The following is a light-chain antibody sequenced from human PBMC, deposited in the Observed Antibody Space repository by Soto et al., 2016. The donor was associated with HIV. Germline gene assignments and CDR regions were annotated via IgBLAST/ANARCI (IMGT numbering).Light chain of an antibody. CDR1: NLGNKY. V-gene: IGLV3-1*01. Sequence: SYELTQPPSVAVSPGQTASITCSGDNLGNKYTCWYHQKPGQSPVLVVYQDDKRPSEIPARFSDSNSGNTATLTITATQTMDEADYYCQAWDNGTVVFGGGTKLTVL. J-gene: IGLJ3*02. CDR2: QDD. CDR3: QAWDNGTVV.